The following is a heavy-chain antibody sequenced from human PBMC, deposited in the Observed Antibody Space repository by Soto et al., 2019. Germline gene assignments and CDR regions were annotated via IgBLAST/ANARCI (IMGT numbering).Heavy chain of an antibody. V-gene: IGHV3-74*01. CDR1: GFPFSSYW. J-gene: IGHJ5*02. CDR3: ARVQLRSTGWYP. Sequence: PGGSLRLSCAASGFPFSSYWMHWVRRAPGKGLVWVSRINSDGSSTSYADSVEGRFTISRDNAKNTLYLQMNSLRAEDTAIYYCARVQLRSTGWYPWGQGTLVTVSS. CDR2: INSDGSST. D-gene: IGHD6-19*01.